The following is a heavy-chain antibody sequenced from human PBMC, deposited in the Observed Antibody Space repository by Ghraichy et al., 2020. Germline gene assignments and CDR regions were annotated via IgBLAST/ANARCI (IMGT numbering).Heavy chain of an antibody. CDR3: ARDRQIAVADSYYYYGMDV. V-gene: IGHV1-69*06. CDR2: IIPIFGTA. CDR1: GGTFSSYA. J-gene: IGHJ6*02. Sequence: SLKVSCKASGGTFSSYAISWVRQAPGQGLEWMGGIIPIFGTANYAQKFQGRVTITADKSTSTAYMELSSLRSEDTAVYYCARDRQIAVADSYYYYGMDVWGQGTTVTVSS. D-gene: IGHD6-19*01.